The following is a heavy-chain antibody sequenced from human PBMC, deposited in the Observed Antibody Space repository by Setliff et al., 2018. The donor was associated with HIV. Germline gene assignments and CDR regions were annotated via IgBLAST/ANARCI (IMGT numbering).Heavy chain of an antibody. CDR2: VFYTGST. V-gene: IGHV4-61*01. CDR3: ARQVPIPGVAVTPIDF. D-gene: IGHD3-22*01. Sequence: SETLSLTCTVSGGSISSGSYYWSWLRQPPGKGLEWIGYVFYTGSTTYSPSLKSRLTISVDTSQHQFSLKLTSVTAADTAVYYCARQVPIPGVAVTPIDFWGQGILVTVSS. J-gene: IGHJ4*02. CDR1: GGSISSGSYY.